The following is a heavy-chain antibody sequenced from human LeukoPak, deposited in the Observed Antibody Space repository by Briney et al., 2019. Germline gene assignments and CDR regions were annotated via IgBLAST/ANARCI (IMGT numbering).Heavy chain of an antibody. CDR1: GGTFSSYA. D-gene: IGHD5-24*01. CDR3: ARDRIEIGYYFDY. Sequence: GASVTVSCTASGGTFSSYAISWVRQAPGQGLEWMGGIIPIFGTANYAQKFQGRVTITADESTSTAYMELSSLRSEDTAVYYCARDRIEIGYYFDYWGQGTLVTVSS. CDR2: IIPIFGTA. J-gene: IGHJ4*02. V-gene: IGHV1-69*13.